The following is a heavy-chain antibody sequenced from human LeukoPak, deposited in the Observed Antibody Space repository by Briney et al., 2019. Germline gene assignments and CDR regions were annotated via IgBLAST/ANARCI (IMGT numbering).Heavy chain of an antibody. Sequence: GGSLRLSCAASGFTFSIYSINWVRQAPGKGLEWVGRIKSNTDGGTTDSAAPVKGRFTVSRDDSKNTLYLQMNSLKTEDTAVYYCTTILYFYDSSGFPGYAFDIWGQGTMVTVSS. J-gene: IGHJ3*02. D-gene: IGHD3-22*01. CDR3: TTILYFYDSSGFPGYAFDI. V-gene: IGHV3-15*01. CDR1: GFTFSIYS. CDR2: IKSNTDGGTT.